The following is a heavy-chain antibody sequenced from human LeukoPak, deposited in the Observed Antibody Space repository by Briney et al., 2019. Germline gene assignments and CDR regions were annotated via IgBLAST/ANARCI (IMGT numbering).Heavy chain of an antibody. CDR1: GFTFSSYS. CDR2: ISSSSSYI. D-gene: IGHD4-17*01. V-gene: IGHV3-21*01. CDR3: ARDLVATVTPFDY. Sequence: GGSLRLSCAASGFTFSSYSMNWVRQAPGKGLEWVSSISSSSSYIYYADSVKGRFTISRDNAKNSLYLQMNSLRAEDTAVYYCARDLVATVTPFDYWGQGTLVTASS. J-gene: IGHJ4*02.